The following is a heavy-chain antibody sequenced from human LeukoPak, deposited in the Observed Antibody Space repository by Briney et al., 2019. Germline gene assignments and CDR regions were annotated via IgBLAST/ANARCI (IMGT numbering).Heavy chain of an antibody. CDR2: IYYSGST. Sequence: PSETLSLTCTVSGGSISSSSYYWGWIRQPPGKGLEWIGSIYYSGSTYYNPSLKSRVTISVDTSKNQFSLKLSSVTAADTAVYYCASGPTSVLRFLEWLPFDYWGQGTLVTVSS. V-gene: IGHV4-39*07. J-gene: IGHJ4*02. D-gene: IGHD3-3*01. CDR1: GGSISSSSYY. CDR3: ASGPTSVLRFLEWLPFDY.